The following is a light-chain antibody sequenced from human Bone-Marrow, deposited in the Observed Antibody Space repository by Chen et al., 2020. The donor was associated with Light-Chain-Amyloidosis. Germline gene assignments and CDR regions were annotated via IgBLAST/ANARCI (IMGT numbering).Light chain of an antibody. CDR2: AAS. CDR1: QGISSY. CDR3: QQLNSDVT. Sequence: DIQLTQSPSFLSASVGDRVTITCRASQGISSYLAWYQQKPGKAPKLLIYAASTLQSGVPSRFSGSGSGTECTLTISSLQPEELGTYYCQQLNSDVTDGGGTKVEIK. V-gene: IGKV1-9*01. J-gene: IGKJ4*01.